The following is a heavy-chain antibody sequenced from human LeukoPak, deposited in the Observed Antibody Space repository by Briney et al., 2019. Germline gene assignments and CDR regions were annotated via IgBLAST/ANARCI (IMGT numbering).Heavy chain of an antibody. Sequence: GGSLRLSCAASGFSFSSYAMNWVRQGPGGGLERVSGFSGSGGTTYYADGVEGGFTISRDNSKHTLYLQMNSLRAEDTAVYYCANGNRCTSPNCLGYYYFYMDVWGKGTTVTVSS. D-gene: IGHD2-8*01. CDR3: ANGNRCTSPNCLGYYYFYMDV. J-gene: IGHJ6*03. CDR1: GFSFSSYA. CDR2: FSGSGGTT. V-gene: IGHV3-23*01.